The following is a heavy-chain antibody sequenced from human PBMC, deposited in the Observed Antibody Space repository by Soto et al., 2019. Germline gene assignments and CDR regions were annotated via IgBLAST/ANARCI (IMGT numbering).Heavy chain of an antibody. CDR1: GFTFSSYA. CDR2: ISSRGGST. CDR3: AKEQVFYGLVTKPF. D-gene: IGHD3-10*01. V-gene: IGHV3-23*01. J-gene: IGHJ4*02. Sequence: EVQLLQSGGGLVQTGGSLRLSCAASGFTFSSYAMSWVRQTPGKGLEWVSGISSRGGSTKYADSVKGRFTVSRDNSKNTLNLQMISLRAEDTAVYYCAKEQVFYGLVTKPFWGQGTLVIVSS.